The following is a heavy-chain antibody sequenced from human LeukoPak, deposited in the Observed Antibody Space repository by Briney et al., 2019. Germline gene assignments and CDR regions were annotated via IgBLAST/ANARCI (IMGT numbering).Heavy chain of an antibody. D-gene: IGHD6-19*01. CDR3: AKALTSGWYLDAFNI. J-gene: IGHJ3*02. V-gene: IGHV3-66*03. CDR1: GFAVSNNY. Sequence: QPGGSLRLSCAASGFAVSNNYMSWVRQAPGKGLEWLSVIYSSGTTFYADTVKGRFTISRDNSKSTLFLEMNSLRAEDTAVYYCAKALTSGWYLDAFNIWGQGTMVTVSS. CDR2: IYSSGTT.